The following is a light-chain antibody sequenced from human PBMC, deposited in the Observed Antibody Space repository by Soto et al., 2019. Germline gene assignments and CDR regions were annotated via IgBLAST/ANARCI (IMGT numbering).Light chain of an antibody. CDR3: QQYGSSPIT. J-gene: IGKJ5*01. V-gene: IGKV3-11*01. CDR1: QSVSSY. CDR2: EGS. Sequence: DIVLTQSPATLSLSPGQTATLSCRASQSVSSYLAWYQQKAGQAPRLLIYEGSNRATGIPTRFSGSGSGTDFTLTISRLEPEDFAVYYCQQYGSSPITFGQGTRLEIK.